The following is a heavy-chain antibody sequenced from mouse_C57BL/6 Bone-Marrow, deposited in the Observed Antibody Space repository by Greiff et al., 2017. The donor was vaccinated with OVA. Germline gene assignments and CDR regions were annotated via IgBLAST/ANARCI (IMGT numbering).Heavy chain of an antibody. V-gene: IGHV1-72*01. CDR1: GYTFTSYW. CDR2: IDPNSGGT. CDR3: ARGIDGYDVRFAY. D-gene: IGHD2-2*01. J-gene: IGHJ3*01. Sequence: QVQLQQPGAELVKPGASVKLSCKASGYTFTSYWMHWVKQRPGRGLGWIGRIDPNSGGTKYNEKFKSKATLTVDKPSSTAYMQLSSLTSEDSAVYYCARGIDGYDVRFAYWGQGTLVTVSA.